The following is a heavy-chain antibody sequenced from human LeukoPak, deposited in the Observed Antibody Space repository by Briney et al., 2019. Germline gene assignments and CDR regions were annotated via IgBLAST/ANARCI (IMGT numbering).Heavy chain of an antibody. CDR1: GGTFSSYA. Sequence: SVKVSCKASGGTFSSYAISWVRQAPGQGLEWMGRIIPIPGIANYAQKFQGRVTITADKSTSTAYMELSSLRSEDTAVYYCARDPDYGGNSGYWGQGTLVTVSS. CDR3: ARDPDYGGNSGY. V-gene: IGHV1-69*04. CDR2: IIPIPGIA. D-gene: IGHD4-17*01. J-gene: IGHJ4*02.